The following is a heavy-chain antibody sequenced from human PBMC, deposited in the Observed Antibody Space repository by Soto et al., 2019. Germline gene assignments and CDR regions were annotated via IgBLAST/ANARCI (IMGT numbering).Heavy chain of an antibody. V-gene: IGHV3-53*01. CDR3: ATPGGGGGY. D-gene: IGHD3-16*01. CDR1: GFTVSNNY. Sequence: EVQLVESGGGLIQPGGSLRLSCAVSGFTVSNNYMSWVRQAPGKGLEGVSVIYSGGYTAYGDSVKGRFTISRDNSKNTLYRQVNRLGAHGAGVLYCATPGGGGGYWGQGTLVTVSS. CDR2: IYSGGYT. J-gene: IGHJ4*02.